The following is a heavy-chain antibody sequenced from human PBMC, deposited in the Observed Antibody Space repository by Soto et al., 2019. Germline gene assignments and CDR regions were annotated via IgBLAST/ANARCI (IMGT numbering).Heavy chain of an antibody. CDR3: ASDLQGSGSFAYYYGMDV. CDR1: GFIFSNYW. V-gene: IGHV3-74*01. CDR2: IESDGGAT. D-gene: IGHD3-10*01. J-gene: IGHJ6*02. Sequence: GGSLRLSCAASGFIFSNYWMHWIRQAPGTGLVWVSRIESDGGATRYADSVKGRFTISRDNAKNTLYLQMDSLRAEDTAVYYCASDLQGSGSFAYYYGMDVWGQGTTVTVSS.